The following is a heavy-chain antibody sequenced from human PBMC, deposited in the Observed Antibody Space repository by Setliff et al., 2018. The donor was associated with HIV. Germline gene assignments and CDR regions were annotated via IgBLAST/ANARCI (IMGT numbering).Heavy chain of an antibody. CDR2: IHHTGST. CDR3: ARVGYHGSGRYSFDY. Sequence: SETLSLTCTVSDDSVSTFYWNWIRQPPGKGLEWIGFIHHTGSTVSNPSLKSRVTISADTSKNQFSLNLSSVTAAETAVYYCARVGYHGSGRYSFDYWGQGTLVTVSS. CDR1: DDSVSTFY. J-gene: IGHJ4*02. V-gene: IGHV4-59*08. D-gene: IGHD3-10*01.